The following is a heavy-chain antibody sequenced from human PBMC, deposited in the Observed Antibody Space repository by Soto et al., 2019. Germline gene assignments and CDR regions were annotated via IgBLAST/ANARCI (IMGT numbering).Heavy chain of an antibody. CDR1: GGSISSSSYY. CDR2: IYYSGST. Sequence: LSLTCTVSGGSISSSSYYWGWIRQPPGKGLEWIGYIYYSGSTNYNPSLKSRVTISVDTSKNQFSLKLSSVTAADTAVYYCARLGGTFAVPHFDYWGQGTLVTVSS. V-gene: IGHV4-61*05. J-gene: IGHJ4*02. CDR3: ARLGGTFAVPHFDY. D-gene: IGHD1-26*01.